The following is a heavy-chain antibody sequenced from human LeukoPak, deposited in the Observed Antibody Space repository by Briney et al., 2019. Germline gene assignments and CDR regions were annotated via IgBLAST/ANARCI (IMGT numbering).Heavy chain of an antibody. CDR1: GGSMRNYY. Sequence: SETLSLTCAVSGGSMRNYYWSWIRQPPGKGLEWIGYTYDSGSSSYNPSLRSRVSISIDTSKNQFSLNLSSVTAADTSVYYCARGWASSWYYFDFWGQGTLVTVSS. CDR2: TYDSGSS. V-gene: IGHV4-59*01. D-gene: IGHD2-2*01. J-gene: IGHJ4*02. CDR3: ARGWASSWYYFDF.